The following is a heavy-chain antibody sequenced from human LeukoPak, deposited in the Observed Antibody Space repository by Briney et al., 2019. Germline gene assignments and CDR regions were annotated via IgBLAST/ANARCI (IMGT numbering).Heavy chain of an antibody. CDR1: GGSISGYY. Sequence: SETLSLTCTVSGGSISGYYWSWIRQPPGKGLEWIGEINHSGSTNYNPSLKSRVTISVDTSKNQFSLKLSSVTAADTAVYYCARDLYYYGSGSLYWGQGTLVTVSS. CDR3: ARDLYYYGSGSLY. V-gene: IGHV4-34*01. J-gene: IGHJ4*02. D-gene: IGHD3-10*01. CDR2: INHSGST.